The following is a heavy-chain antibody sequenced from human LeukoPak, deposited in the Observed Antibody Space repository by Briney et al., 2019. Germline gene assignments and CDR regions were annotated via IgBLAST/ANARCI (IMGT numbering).Heavy chain of an antibody. V-gene: IGHV1-2*06. CDR2: INPNSGDP. D-gene: IGHD6-13*01. J-gene: IGHJ4*02. Sequence: ASVTVSCKAYGYTFTGYFMHWVRQAPGQGLEWMGRINPNSGDPNYAQKFQGRVTMTRDTSISTAYMELSSLRSDDTAMYYCARGIAATDDYWGQGTLVTVSS. CDR3: ARGIAATDDY. CDR1: GYTFTGYF.